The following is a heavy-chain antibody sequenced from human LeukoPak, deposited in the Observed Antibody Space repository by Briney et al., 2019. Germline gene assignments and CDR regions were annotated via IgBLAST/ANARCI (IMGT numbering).Heavy chain of an antibody. V-gene: IGHV3-30-3*01. CDR1: GFTFSSYA. Sequence: GRSLRLSCAASGFTFSSYAMHWVRQAPGKGLEWVAVISYDGSNKYYADSVKGRFTISRDNSKNTLYLQMNSLRAEDTAVYYCARDGYHLGTSAHLYYFDYWGQGTLVTVSS. CDR3: ARDGYHLGTSAHLYYFDY. D-gene: IGHD5-12*01. CDR2: ISYDGSNK. J-gene: IGHJ4*02.